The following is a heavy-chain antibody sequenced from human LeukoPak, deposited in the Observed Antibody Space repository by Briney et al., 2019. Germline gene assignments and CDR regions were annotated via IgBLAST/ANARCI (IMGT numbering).Heavy chain of an antibody. CDR1: GFTFSSYG. CDR3: ASEGDY. Sequence: GGSLRLSCAASGFTFSSYGMHWVRQAPGKGLEWVAVISYDGSNKSYADSVKGRFTIPRDNSKNTLYLQMNSLRAEDTAVYYCASEGDYWGQGTLVTVSS. J-gene: IGHJ4*02. V-gene: IGHV3-30*03. CDR2: ISYDGSNK.